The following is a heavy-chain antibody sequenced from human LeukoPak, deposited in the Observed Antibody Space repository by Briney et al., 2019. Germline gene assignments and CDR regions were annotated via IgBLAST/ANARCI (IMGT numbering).Heavy chain of an antibody. J-gene: IGHJ3*02. D-gene: IGHD2/OR15-2a*01. CDR3: ARAAHPVIVVLNVGAFDI. CDR1: GYTFTSYG. CDR2: ISAYNGNT. Sequence: EASVKVSCKASGYTFTSYGISWVRQAPGQGLEWMGWISAYNGNTNYAQKVQGRVTMTTDTSTSTAYMELRSLRSDDTAVYYCARAAHPVIVVLNVGAFDIWGQGTMVTVSS. V-gene: IGHV1-18*01.